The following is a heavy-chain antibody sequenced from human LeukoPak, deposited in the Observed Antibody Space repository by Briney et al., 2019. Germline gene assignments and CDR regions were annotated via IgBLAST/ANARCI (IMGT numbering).Heavy chain of an antibody. CDR2: IYYSWRT. CDR3: ARGSIVLWFGELLAPETPFDY. D-gene: IGHD3-10*01. V-gene: IGHV4-59*12. CDR1: GGSISTYY. Sequence: SETLSLTCTVSGGSISTYYWSWIRQPPGKGLEWIGYIYYSWRTNYNPSLKSRVTISVDTSKNQFSLKLSSVTAADTAVYYCARGSIVLWFGELLAPETPFDYWGQGTLVTVSS. J-gene: IGHJ4*02.